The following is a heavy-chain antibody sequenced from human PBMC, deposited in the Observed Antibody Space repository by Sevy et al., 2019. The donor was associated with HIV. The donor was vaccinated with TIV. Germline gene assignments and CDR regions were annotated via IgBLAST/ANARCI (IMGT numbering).Heavy chain of an antibody. CDR3: ATYYGSGSYYKGSGAFDI. Sequence: ASVKVSCKASGGTFSSYAISWVRQAPGQGLEWMGGIIPIFGTANYAQKFQGRVTITADKSTSTAYMELSSLRSEDTAVYYCATYYGSGSYYKGSGAFDIWGQGTVVTVSS. CDR2: IIPIFGTA. J-gene: IGHJ3*02. D-gene: IGHD3-10*01. CDR1: GGTFSSYA. V-gene: IGHV1-69*06.